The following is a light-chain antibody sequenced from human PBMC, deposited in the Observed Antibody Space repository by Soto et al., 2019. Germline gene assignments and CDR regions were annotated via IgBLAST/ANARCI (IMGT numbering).Light chain of an antibody. CDR2: YDN. J-gene: IGLJ2*01. V-gene: IGLV3-21*04. CDR1: NIGSKS. Sequence: SYELTQPPSVSVAPGKTARITCGGNNIGSKSVHWYQQKPGQAPVLVIYYDNDRPSGIPERFSGSNSGNTATLTINRVEAGDEADYYCQVWDSSSDHPVFGGGTKRTVL. CDR3: QVWDSSSDHPV.